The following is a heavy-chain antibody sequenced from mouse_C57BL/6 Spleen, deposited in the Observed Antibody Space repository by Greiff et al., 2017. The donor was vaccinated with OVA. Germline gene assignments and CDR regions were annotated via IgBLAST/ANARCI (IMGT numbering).Heavy chain of an antibody. CDR1: GFNIKDDY. Sequence: VQLQQSGAELVRPGASVKLSCTASGFNIKDDYMHWVKQRPEQGLAWIGWIDPENGDTEYASKFQGKATITADTSSNTAYLQLSSLTSEDTAVYYCTSDDGYYPWWAYWGQGTLVTVSA. CDR2: IDPENGDT. J-gene: IGHJ3*01. D-gene: IGHD2-3*01. V-gene: IGHV14-4*01. CDR3: TSDDGYYPWWAY.